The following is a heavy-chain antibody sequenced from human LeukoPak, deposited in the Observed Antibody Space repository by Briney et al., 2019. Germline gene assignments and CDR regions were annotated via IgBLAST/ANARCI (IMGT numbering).Heavy chain of an antibody. D-gene: IGHD6-13*01. CDR3: ARGGAIAAAGNNWFDP. CDR2: ISSSSSYI. CDR1: GFTVSSNY. Sequence: PGGSLRLSCAASGFTVSSNYMSWVRQAPGKGLEWVSSISSSSSYIYYADSVKGRFTISRDNAKNSLYLQMNSLRAEDTAVYYCARGGAIAAAGNNWFDPWGQGTLVTVSS. V-gene: IGHV3-21*01. J-gene: IGHJ5*02.